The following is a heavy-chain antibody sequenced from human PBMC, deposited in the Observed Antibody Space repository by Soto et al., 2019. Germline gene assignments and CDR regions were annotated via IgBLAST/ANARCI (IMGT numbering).Heavy chain of an antibody. Sequence: SETLSLTCTVSGGSISSYYWSWIRQPPGKGLEWIGHIYYTGSTNYSPSLRSRVSISVDTSKNEFSLRLSSVTVADTAVYFCARTVAVPGAHIDYWGQGTQVTVYS. V-gene: IGHV4-59*01. CDR2: IYYTGST. CDR1: GGSISSYY. J-gene: IGHJ4*02. CDR3: ARTVAVPGAHIDY. D-gene: IGHD6-19*01.